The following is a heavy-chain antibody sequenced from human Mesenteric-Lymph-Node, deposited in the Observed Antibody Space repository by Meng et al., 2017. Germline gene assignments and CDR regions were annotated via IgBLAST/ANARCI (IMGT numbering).Heavy chain of an antibody. CDR2: INPHTGGI. CDR3: AKIGSNHQFDL. Sequence: QVQLLQSGAEGQKPGAAVKVSCKASGYTFTVYYMHWVRQAPGQGLEWMGRINPHTGGINYAQEFQGRVAMTRDTSISTAYMELSRLRTDDTAVYYCAKIGSNHQFDLWGQGTLVTVSS. D-gene: IGHD4-11*01. J-gene: IGHJ4*02. CDR1: GYTFTVYY. V-gene: IGHV1-2*06.